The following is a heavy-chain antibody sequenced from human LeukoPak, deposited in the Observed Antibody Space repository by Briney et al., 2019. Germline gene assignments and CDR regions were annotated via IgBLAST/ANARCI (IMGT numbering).Heavy chain of an antibody. J-gene: IGHJ4*02. Sequence: GGSLRLSCAASGFTCSTYVMSWVRQAPGKGLEWLSLILHNGDSTYYADSVKGRFTISRDNSKNTLYLQMNSLRAEDTAVYYCASIDGGDYWGQGTLVTVSS. CDR3: ASIDGGDY. CDR2: ILHNGDST. CDR1: GFTCSTYV. D-gene: IGHD4-23*01. V-gene: IGHV3-23*01.